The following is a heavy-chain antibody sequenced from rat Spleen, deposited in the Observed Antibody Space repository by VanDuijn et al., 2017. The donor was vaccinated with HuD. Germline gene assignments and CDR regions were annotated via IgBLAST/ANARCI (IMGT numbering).Heavy chain of an antibody. V-gene: IGHV5-54*01. Sequence: EVKLVESGGGLVQPGNSLTLSCVGSGFTFSNYGMHWIRQAPKKGLEWIGMIYYDSSKMFYADTVKGRFTISRDNSKNTLYLEMNSLRSEETAMYYCVAMDGSGFDYCGQGVMVTVSS. CDR2: IYYDSSKM. CDR1: GFTFSNYG. J-gene: IGHJ2*01. CDR3: VAMDGSGFDY. D-gene: IGHD1-12*02.